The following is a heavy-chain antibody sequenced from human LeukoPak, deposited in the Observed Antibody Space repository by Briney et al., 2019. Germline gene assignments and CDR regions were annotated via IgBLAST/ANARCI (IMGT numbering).Heavy chain of an antibody. CDR1: GYTFTSYA. J-gene: IGHJ4*02. Sequence: ASVKVSCKASGYTFTSYAMHWVRQAPGQRLEWMGWINAGNGNTKYSQKFQARVTITRDTSASTAYMELSSLRSEDTAVYYCARDPIGSRWPYYFDYWGQGTLVTVSS. D-gene: IGHD6-13*01. V-gene: IGHV1-3*01. CDR3: ARDPIGSRWPYYFDY. CDR2: INAGNGNT.